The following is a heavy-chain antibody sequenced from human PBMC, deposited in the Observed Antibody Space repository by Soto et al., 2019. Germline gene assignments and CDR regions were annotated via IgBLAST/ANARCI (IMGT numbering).Heavy chain of an antibody. CDR2: ISGSGGST. Sequence: PGGSLRLSCAASGFTFSSYAMSWVRQAPGKGLEWASAISGSGGSTYYADSVKGRFTISRDNSKNTLYLQMNSLRAEDTAVYYCAKVEQSPYYFDYWGQGTLVTVSS. CDR3: AKVEQSPYYFDY. CDR1: GFTFSSYA. J-gene: IGHJ4*02. V-gene: IGHV3-23*01. D-gene: IGHD4-4*01.